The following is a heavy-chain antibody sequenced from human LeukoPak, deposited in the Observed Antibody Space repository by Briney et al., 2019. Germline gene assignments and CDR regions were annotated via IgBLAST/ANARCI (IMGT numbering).Heavy chain of an antibody. Sequence: PGGSLRLSCAASGFAFSSYTMTWVRLAPAPGKGLESVSTITTSGATYYADSVKGRFTIPRDNSKNTLYLQMNSLRAEDTAVYYCAKNSPKPAGTYFQHWGQGTLVTVSS. D-gene: IGHD2-2*01. CDR2: ITTSGAT. CDR1: GFAFSSYT. CDR3: AKNSPKPAGTYFQH. J-gene: IGHJ1*01. V-gene: IGHV3-23*01.